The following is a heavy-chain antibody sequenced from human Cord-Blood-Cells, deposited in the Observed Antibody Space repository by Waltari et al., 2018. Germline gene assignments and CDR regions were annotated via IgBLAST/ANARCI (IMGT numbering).Heavy chain of an antibody. CDR2: IIPIFGTA. Sequence: QVQLVQSGAEVRKPGSSVKVSRTASGGNFSSYALSWVRQDPGQGLEWMGGIIPIFGTANYAQKFQGRVTITADKSTSTAYMELSSLRSEDTAVYYCARDTRYFDWLPLDYWGQGTLVTVSS. D-gene: IGHD3-9*01. CDR1: GGNFSSYA. J-gene: IGHJ4*02. CDR3: ARDTRYFDWLPLDY. V-gene: IGHV1-69*06.